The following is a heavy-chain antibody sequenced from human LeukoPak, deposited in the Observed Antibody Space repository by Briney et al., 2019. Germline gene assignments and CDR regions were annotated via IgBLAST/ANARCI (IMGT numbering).Heavy chain of an antibody. CDR3: AREQTPVIHYYFDS. V-gene: IGHV3-7*01. CDR1: GFTFSSYW. CDR2: IKQDGGDY. Sequence: PGGSLRLSCAASGFTFSSYWMSWVRQAPGKGLEWVANIKQDGGDYYYVDSVKGRFTISRDNAKNSLYLQMNSLRAEDTAVYYCAREQTPVIHYYFDSWGQGTLVTVSS. J-gene: IGHJ4*02. D-gene: IGHD3-16*02.